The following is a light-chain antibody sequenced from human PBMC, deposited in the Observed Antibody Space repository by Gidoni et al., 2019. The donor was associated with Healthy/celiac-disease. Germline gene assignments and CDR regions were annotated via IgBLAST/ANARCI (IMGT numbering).Light chain of an antibody. V-gene: IGKV1-33*01. CDR3: QQYDNLPLT. Sequence: IQMTQSPSSLSASVGDRVTITCPASQDISNYLNWYQQKPGKAPKLLIYDASNLETGGPSRFSGSGSGTDFTFTISSLQPEDIATYYCQQYDNLPLTFGGXTKVEIK. CDR2: DAS. CDR1: QDISNY. J-gene: IGKJ4*01.